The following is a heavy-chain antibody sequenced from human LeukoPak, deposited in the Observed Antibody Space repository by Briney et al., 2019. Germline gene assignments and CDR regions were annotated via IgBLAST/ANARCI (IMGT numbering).Heavy chain of an antibody. D-gene: IGHD6-13*01. Sequence: GASVKVSCKASGGTFSSYAISWVRQAPGQGLEWMGRIIPILGIANYAQKFQGRVTITADKSTSTAYMELSSLRSEDTAVYYCARDPAAGPRGAFDYWGQGTLVTVSS. V-gene: IGHV1-69*04. CDR2: IIPILGIA. CDR1: GGTFSSYA. CDR3: ARDPAAGPRGAFDY. J-gene: IGHJ4*02.